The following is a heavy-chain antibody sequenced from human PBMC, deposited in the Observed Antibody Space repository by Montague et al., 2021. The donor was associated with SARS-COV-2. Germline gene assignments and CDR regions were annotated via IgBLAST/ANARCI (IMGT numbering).Heavy chain of an antibody. Sequence: QSGAEVKKPGESLKISCWGSGDSFSRDWIGWLRQMPGKGLEWMGTIYPGDSDTRYSPSFQGQVTISADKSISTAYLQWTRLKASDTAMYCCASPGGGHWSTLDVWGQGTMVTVSS. V-gene: IGHV5-51*01. CDR3: ASPGGGHWSTLDV. D-gene: IGHD2-8*02. J-gene: IGHJ3*01. CDR1: GDSFSRDW. CDR2: IYPGDSDT.